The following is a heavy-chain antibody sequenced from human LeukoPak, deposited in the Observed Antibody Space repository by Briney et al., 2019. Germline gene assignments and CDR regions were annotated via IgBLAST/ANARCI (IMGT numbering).Heavy chain of an antibody. D-gene: IGHD1-14*01. CDR2: IIPMIGIT. CDR3: ARLTDYLVDSVIGY. J-gene: IGHJ1*01. V-gene: IGHV1-69*04. CDR1: GGTFSRYA. Sequence: GASVKVSCKASGGTFSRYALSWVRQAPGQGLEWMGRIIPMIGITNYAQSFQGRVTITADKTTSTAYMELSSLRAEDTAVYYCARLTDYLVDSVIGYWGQGTLITVSS.